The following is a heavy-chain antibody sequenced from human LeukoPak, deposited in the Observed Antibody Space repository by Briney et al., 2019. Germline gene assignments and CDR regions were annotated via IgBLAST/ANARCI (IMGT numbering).Heavy chain of an antibody. CDR3: AREVLRTNWGSLDY. Sequence: GGSLRLSCAASRFTFSSYSMNWVRQAPGKGLEWVSSISSSSSYIYYADSVKGRFTISRDNAKNSLYLQMNSLRAEDTAVYYCAREVLRTNWGSLDYWGQGTLVTVSS. D-gene: IGHD7-27*01. V-gene: IGHV3-21*01. CDR2: ISSSSSYI. CDR1: RFTFSSYS. J-gene: IGHJ4*02.